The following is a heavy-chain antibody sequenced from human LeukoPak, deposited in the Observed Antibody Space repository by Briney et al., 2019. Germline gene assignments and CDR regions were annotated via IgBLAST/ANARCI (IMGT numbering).Heavy chain of an antibody. CDR3: VRDDYNRL. CDR2: TDGSST. V-gene: IGHV3-74*01. D-gene: IGHD1-14*01. CDR1: GFIFGKSW. J-gene: IGHJ4*02. Sequence: GGSLRLSCAASGFIFGKSWMHWVRQAPGKGLVWVSRTDGSSTIYADSVKGRFSVSMDNAQNTLYLQMNSLRAEDTAVYYCVRDDYNRLWGQGTLVTVSS.